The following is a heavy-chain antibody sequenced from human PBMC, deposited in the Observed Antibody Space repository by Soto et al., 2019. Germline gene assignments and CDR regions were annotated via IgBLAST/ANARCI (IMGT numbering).Heavy chain of an antibody. CDR1: GGSFSGYY. CDR2: IIHIGST. Sequence: SETLSLTCAVYGGSFSGYYWSWIRQPPGKGLEWIGDIIHIGSTNYNPSLKIRVTISVDTSKNHFSLKLSFVTAADTVVYYCARLKYYDFWSGYSYPYYYYGMDVWGQGTTVTVSS. CDR3: ARLKYYDFWSGYSYPYYYYGMDV. D-gene: IGHD3-3*01. J-gene: IGHJ6*02. V-gene: IGHV4-34*12.